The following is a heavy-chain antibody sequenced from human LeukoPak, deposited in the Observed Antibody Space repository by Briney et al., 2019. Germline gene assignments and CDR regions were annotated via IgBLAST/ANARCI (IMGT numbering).Heavy chain of an antibody. D-gene: IGHD1-26*01. Sequence: GGSLRLSCAASGFTFNSYAMHWVRQAAGKGLEGVAIISYVGSNKFYADSVKGRFAISRDNSKNTLYLQMDSLRAEDTAVYYCAKTKVGAGLDALDIWGQGTMVTVSS. CDR1: GFTFNSYA. V-gene: IGHV3-30-3*02. CDR3: AKTKVGAGLDALDI. J-gene: IGHJ3*02. CDR2: ISYVGSNK.